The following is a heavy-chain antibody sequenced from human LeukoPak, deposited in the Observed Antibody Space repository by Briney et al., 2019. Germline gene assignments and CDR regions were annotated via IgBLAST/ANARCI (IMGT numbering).Heavy chain of an antibody. CDR1: GYTFTGYY. CDR3: SSNYYDSSGYLGSY. CDR2: INPKSGGT. J-gene: IGHJ4*02. D-gene: IGHD3-22*01. V-gene: IGHV1-2*06. Sequence: ASVKVSCKASGYTFTGYYIHWVRQAPGQGLEWMGRINPKSGGTNYAQKFQGRVTMTRDTSISTAYMELSRLRSDDTAVYYCSSNYYDSSGYLGSYWGQGTLVTVSS.